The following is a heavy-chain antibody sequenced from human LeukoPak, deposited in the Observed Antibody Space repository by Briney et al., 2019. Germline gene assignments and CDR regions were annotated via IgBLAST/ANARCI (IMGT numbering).Heavy chain of an antibody. CDR2: IYYSGST. CDR1: GGSISSGDYY. Sequence: SETLSLTCTVSGGSISSGDYYWSWIRQPPGKGLEWIGYIYYSGSTYYNPSLKSRVTMSVDTSKNQFSLKLSSVTAADTAVYYCAREYDYGDYVPFDYWGQGTLVTVSS. V-gene: IGHV4-30-4*01. D-gene: IGHD4-17*01. CDR3: AREYDYGDYVPFDY. J-gene: IGHJ4*02.